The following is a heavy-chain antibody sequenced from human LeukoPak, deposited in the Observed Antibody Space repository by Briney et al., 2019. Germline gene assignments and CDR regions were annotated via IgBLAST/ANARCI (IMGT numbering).Heavy chain of an antibody. CDR3: ARDIDYDSSGYGGFFDL. V-gene: IGHV1-69*13. CDR1: GGTFSSYA. D-gene: IGHD3-22*01. CDR2: IIPIFSTT. Sequence: ASVKVSCKASGGTFSSYAISWVRQAPGQGLEWMGGIIPIFSTTNYAQKFQGRVTITADESTSTAYMELSSLRSEDSAVYYCARDIDYDSSGYGGFFDLWGRGTLVTVSS. J-gene: IGHJ2*01.